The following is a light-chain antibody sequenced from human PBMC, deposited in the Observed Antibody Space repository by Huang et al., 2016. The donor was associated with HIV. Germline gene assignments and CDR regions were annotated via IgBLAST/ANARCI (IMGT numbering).Light chain of an antibody. CDR1: QSVSSN. V-gene: IGKV3-15*01. CDR2: GAS. CDR3: QQYNNWPRT. J-gene: IGKJ1*01. Sequence: EIVMTQSPATLSVSPGESATLSCRARQSVSSNLAWYQQNPGQAPRLPINGASTRATGIPAMFSGDGSGTECTLTISSRQSEDFAVYYCQQYNNWPRTFGEGTKVEIK.